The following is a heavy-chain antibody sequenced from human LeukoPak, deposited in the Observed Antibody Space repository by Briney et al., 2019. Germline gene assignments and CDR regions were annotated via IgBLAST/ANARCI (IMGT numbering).Heavy chain of an antibody. CDR3: ASLYDIVGTTVDY. V-gene: IGHV1-2*06. Sequence: ASVKVSCKASGYAFTNYYIHWVRQAPGQGLEWMGRIDPNTGGTKSAKNFQGRVTMTRDTSISTAYMALSGLRSDDTAVYYCASLYDIVGTTVDYWGQGTLVTVSS. CDR1: GYAFTNYY. J-gene: IGHJ4*02. CDR2: IDPNTGGT. D-gene: IGHD1-26*01.